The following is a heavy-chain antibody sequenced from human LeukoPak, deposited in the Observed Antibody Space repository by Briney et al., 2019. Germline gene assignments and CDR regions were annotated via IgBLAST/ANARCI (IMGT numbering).Heavy chain of an antibody. D-gene: IGHD3-10*01. J-gene: IGHJ5*02. CDR3: ASTGGFGELLLWFDP. CDR2: IYYSGST. Sequence: SETLSQTCTVSGGFISSYYWSWIRQPGGKGLEWIGYIYYSGSTNYNPSLKSRVTTPVATSKNQFSLKLTSVTAADTAVYYCASTGGFGELLLWFDPWGQGTLVTVSS. V-gene: IGHV4-59*01. CDR1: GGFISSYY.